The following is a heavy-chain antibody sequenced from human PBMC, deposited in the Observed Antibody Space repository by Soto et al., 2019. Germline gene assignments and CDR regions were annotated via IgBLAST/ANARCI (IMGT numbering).Heavy chain of an antibody. CDR1: GGTFSSYA. V-gene: IGHV1-69*13. D-gene: IGHD5-12*01. CDR3: ARDGLFGGYDSFNDY. J-gene: IGHJ4*02. CDR2: IIPIFGTA. Sequence: GASVKVSCKASGGTFSSYAISWVRQAPGQGLEWMGGIIPIFGTANYAQKFQGRVTITADESTSTAYMELSSLRSEDTAVYYCARDGLFGGYDSFNDYWGQGTLVTVSS.